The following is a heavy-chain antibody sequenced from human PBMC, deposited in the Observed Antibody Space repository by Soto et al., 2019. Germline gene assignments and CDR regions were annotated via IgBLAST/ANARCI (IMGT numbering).Heavy chain of an antibody. CDR3: ASPKIALHNWFDP. V-gene: IGHV4-39*01. D-gene: IGHD3-3*02. CDR1: GGSISSSSYY. J-gene: IGHJ5*02. CDR2: IYYSGST. Sequence: SQTLSLTCTVSGGSISSSSYYWGWIRQPPGKGLEWIGSIYYSGSTYYNPSLKSRVTISVDTSKNQFSLKLSSVTAADTAVYYCASPKIALHNWFDPWGQGTLVTVSS.